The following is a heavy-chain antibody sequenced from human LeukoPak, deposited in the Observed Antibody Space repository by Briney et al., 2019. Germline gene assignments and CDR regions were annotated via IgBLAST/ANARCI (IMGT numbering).Heavy chain of an antibody. CDR1: VFNLRDAT. Sequence: PGGALRLSRAASVFNLRDATMTWVRPAPGKGLEWVSVISFSGDNSYYADSVKGRFTIYRDNSKNTLSLQMNSLRVEDTAIYYCAKDIQLSTWGLGTMVTVSS. D-gene: IGHD5-24*01. V-gene: IGHV3-23*01. CDR3: AKDIQLST. J-gene: IGHJ3*01. CDR2: ISFSGDNS.